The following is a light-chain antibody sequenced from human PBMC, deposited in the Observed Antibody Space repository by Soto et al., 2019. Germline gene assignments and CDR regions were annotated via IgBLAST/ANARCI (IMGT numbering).Light chain of an antibody. J-gene: IGKJ1*01. CDR3: QQYNSYWT. Sequence: DIQMTQSPSTLSASVGDRVTITCRASQSISSRLAWYQQKPGKAPKLLIYKSSSLESGVPSRFSGSGSGTEFTLIISSLQPDDSATYYCQQYNSYWTFGQGTKVEIK. V-gene: IGKV1-5*03. CDR2: KSS. CDR1: QSISSR.